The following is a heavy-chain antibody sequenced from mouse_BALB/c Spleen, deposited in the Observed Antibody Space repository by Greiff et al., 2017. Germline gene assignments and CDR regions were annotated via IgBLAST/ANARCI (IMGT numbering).Heavy chain of an antibody. J-gene: IGHJ4*01. V-gene: IGHV1-14*01. CDR3: ARGDYDYDKGAMDY. D-gene: IGHD2-4*01. CDR2: INPYNDGT. CDR1: GYTFTSYV. Sequence: EVKLVESGPELVKPGASVKMSCKASGYTFTSYVMHWVKQKPGQGLEWIGYINPYNDGTKYNEKFKGKATLTSDKSSSTAYMELSSLTSEDSAVYYCARGDYDYDKGAMDYWGQGTSVTVSS.